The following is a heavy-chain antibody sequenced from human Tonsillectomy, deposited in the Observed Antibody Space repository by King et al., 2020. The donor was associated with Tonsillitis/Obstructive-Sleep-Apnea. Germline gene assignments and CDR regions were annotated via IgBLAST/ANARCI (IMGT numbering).Heavy chain of an antibody. Sequence: VQLVESGGGVVQPGGSLRLSCAASGFTFSSYGMHWVRQAPGKGLEWGAVIWYDGSNKYHADSVKGRFTISRDSSKNTLYLQMNSLRAEDTAVYYCAVGYCTSTSCFGLDYWGQGTLVTVSS. CDR2: IWYDGSNK. CDR1: GFTFSSYG. V-gene: IGHV3-33*01. J-gene: IGHJ4*02. CDR3: AVGYCTSTSCFGLDY. D-gene: IGHD2-2*01.